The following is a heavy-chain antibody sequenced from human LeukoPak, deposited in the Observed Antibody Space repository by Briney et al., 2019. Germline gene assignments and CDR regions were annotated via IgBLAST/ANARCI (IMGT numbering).Heavy chain of an antibody. V-gene: IGHV1-69*13. D-gene: IGHD1-26*01. CDR3: ARVVGADGFAFDI. Sequence: ASVKVSCKASGGTFISYAISWVRQAPGQGLEWMGGIIPIFGTANYAQKFQGRVTITADESTSTAYMELSSLRSEDTAVYYCARVVGADGFAFDIWGQGTMVTVSS. J-gene: IGHJ3*02. CDR1: GGTFISYA. CDR2: IIPIFGTA.